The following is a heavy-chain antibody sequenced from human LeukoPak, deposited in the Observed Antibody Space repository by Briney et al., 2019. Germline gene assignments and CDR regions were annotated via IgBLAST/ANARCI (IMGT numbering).Heavy chain of an antibody. V-gene: IGHV3-23*01. CDR3: AKGSSSWLPPNDY. CDR1: GFTFSSFA. D-gene: IGHD6-13*01. Sequence: GGSLRLSCVTSGFTFSSFAMAWVRQAPGKGLEWVSAISGSGGSTYYADSVKGRFTISRDNSKNTLYLQMNSLRAEDTAVYYCAKGSSSWLPPNDYWGQGTLVTVSS. J-gene: IGHJ4*02. CDR2: ISGSGGST.